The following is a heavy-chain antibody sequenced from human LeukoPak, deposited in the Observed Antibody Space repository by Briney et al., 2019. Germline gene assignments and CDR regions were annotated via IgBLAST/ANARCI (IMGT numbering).Heavy chain of an antibody. CDR1: GFTFSSYA. J-gene: IGHJ4*02. D-gene: IGHD5-12*01. CDR3: ARDRGYSGYDPLFDY. CDR2: ISSNGGST. Sequence: GSLRLSCAASGFTFSSYAMHWVRPAPGKGLEYVSAISSNGGSTYYANSVKGRFTISRDNSKNTLYLQMGSLRAEDMAVYYCARDRGYSGYDPLFDYWGQGTLVTVSS. V-gene: IGHV3-64*01.